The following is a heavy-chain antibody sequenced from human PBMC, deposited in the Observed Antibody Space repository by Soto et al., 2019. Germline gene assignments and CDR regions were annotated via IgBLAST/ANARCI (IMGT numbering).Heavy chain of an antibody. CDR3: ARPECSGGSCYPAV. V-gene: IGHV1-3*01. D-gene: IGHD2-15*01. CDR1: GYTFTSYA. CDR2: INAGNGNK. Sequence: ASVKVSCKASGYTFTSYAMHWVRQAPGQRLEWMGWINAGNGNKKYSQKFQGRVTITRDTSASTAYMELSSLRSEDTAVYYCARPECSGGSCYPAVWGQGTLVTVSS. J-gene: IGHJ4*02.